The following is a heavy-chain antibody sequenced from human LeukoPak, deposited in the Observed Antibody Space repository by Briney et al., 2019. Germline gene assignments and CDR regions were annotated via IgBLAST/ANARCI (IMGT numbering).Heavy chain of an antibody. CDR2: YFDTGSN. D-gene: IGHD4-23*01. J-gene: IGHJ4*02. Sequence: SETLSLTCNVSGASFESHYWTWIRQTPDKRLEWIGYYFDTGSNDYNPSLKSRVTMSVDKSKNQFFMRLRSVTAADTAVYYCVRTGWELLTTWGPGTLVTVSS. V-gene: IGHV4-59*11. CDR3: VRTGWELLTT. CDR1: GASFESHY.